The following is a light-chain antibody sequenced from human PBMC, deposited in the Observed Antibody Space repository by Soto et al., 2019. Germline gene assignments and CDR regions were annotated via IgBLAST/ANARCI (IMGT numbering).Light chain of an antibody. Sequence: EIVLTQSPGALSVSPGERATLSCRASQSVSSDYVSRYQQKPGQAPRLLIYGASSRATGIPDRISGSGSGTDVALTISRLEPEDFAAYYCLQYGTTGYPFGQGTTLEIK. V-gene: IGKV3-20*01. CDR1: QSVSSDY. CDR3: LQYGTTGYP. CDR2: GAS. J-gene: IGKJ2*01.